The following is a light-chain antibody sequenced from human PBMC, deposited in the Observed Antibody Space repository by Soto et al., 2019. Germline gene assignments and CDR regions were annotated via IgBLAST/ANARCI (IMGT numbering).Light chain of an antibody. CDR1: QRLSTSY. CDR3: QQYGSSPRT. V-gene: IGKV3-20*01. CDR2: GTS. Sequence: EIVLTQSPGTLSLSPGERATLSCRASQRLSTSYLAWYQQKPGQAPRLLIYGTSSRATDIPDRFSGSGSGTDFTLTISRLEPEDFAVYYCQQYGSSPRTFGQGTKVEIK. J-gene: IGKJ1*01.